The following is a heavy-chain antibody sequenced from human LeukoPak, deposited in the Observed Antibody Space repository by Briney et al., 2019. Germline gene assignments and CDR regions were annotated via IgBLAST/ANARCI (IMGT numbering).Heavy chain of an antibody. Sequence: QPGESLRLSCAASGFTFSGYWMHWVRHAPGQGLVWVSRIISDGGSTVYADSVKGRFTISRDKAKNTLYLQMNSLRVEDTAVYYCARARNYYDFPDYWGQGTPVTVSS. CDR3: ARARNYYDFPDY. J-gene: IGHJ4*02. CDR2: IISDGGST. CDR1: GFTFSGYW. V-gene: IGHV3-74*03. D-gene: IGHD3-22*01.